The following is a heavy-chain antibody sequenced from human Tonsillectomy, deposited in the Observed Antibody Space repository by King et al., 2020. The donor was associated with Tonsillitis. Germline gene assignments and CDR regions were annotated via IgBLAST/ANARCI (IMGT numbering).Heavy chain of an antibody. CDR3: AHSRGYYDYDELDI. CDR1: GFTFSDHY. J-gene: IGHJ3*02. Sequence: VQLVQSGGGLVQPGGSLRLSCAVSGFTFSDHYIDWVRQAPGKGLEWVGRTRNKANSYTTEYAASVKGRFTIPRDDSKKSVYLQMNSLKTEDTAVYYCAHSRGYYDYDELDIWGQGTMVTVS. V-gene: IGHV3-72*01. CDR2: TRNKANSYTT. D-gene: IGHD3-22*01.